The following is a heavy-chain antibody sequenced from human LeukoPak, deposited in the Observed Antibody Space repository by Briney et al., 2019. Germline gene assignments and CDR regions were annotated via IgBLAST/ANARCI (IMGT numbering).Heavy chain of an antibody. D-gene: IGHD1-26*01. V-gene: IGHV3-74*01. Sequence: PGGSLTLSCAASGFTLSNYWMHWVRQAPGKGLVWVSRINGDGSSTSNADAVKGRFTISRDNAKNTLFLQMNSLRAEDTAVYYCARESSWAPDYWGQGTLVTVSS. CDR2: INGDGSST. J-gene: IGHJ4*02. CDR3: ARESSWAPDY. CDR1: GFTLSNYW.